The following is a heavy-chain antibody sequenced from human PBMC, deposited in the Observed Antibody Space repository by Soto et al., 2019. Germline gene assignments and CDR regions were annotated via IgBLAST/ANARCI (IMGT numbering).Heavy chain of an antibody. CDR1: GVSLTSGTYY. CDR3: ASTEDLFDY. J-gene: IGHJ4*02. Sequence: QVQLQESGPGLVKPSQTLSLTCSVSGVSLTSGTYYWSCIRQHPGKGLEWIGYIFYSGSTDYNPSLKSRVNISVDTSKNPFSLKLSSVTAADTAVYYCASTEDLFDYWGQGTLVTVSS. CDR2: IFYSGST. V-gene: IGHV4-31*03.